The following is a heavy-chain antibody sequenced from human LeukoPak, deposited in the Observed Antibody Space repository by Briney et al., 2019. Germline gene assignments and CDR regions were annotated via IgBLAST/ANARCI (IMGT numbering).Heavy chain of an antibody. D-gene: IGHD6-13*01. CDR2: IYYSGSI. V-gene: IGHV4-39*01. CDR3: ASHEEDISSWIPVLGY. CDR1: GGSISSSSYY. J-gene: IGHJ4*02. Sequence: PSETLSLACTVSGGSISSSSYYWGWIRQPPGKGLEWIGSIYYSGSIYYNPSLKSRVTISVDTSKNQFSLKLSSVTAADTAVYYCASHEEDISSWIPVLGYWGQGTLATVSS.